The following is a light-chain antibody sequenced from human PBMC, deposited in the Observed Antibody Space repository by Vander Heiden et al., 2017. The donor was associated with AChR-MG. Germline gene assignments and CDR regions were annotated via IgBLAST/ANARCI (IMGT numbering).Light chain of an antibody. CDR2: NTN. V-gene: IGLV7-46*01. CDR1: TGAVTSGHF. CDR3: LLSYGGARV. Sequence: QAVVTQESSLTVLPGGSVTLTCGSSTGAVTSGHFPHWLQQKPGQAPKTLIYNTNKKQSWTPARFSGSLLGDKAALTVSGAQPEDEADYYCLLSYGGARVFGGGTKLTVL. J-gene: IGLJ3*02.